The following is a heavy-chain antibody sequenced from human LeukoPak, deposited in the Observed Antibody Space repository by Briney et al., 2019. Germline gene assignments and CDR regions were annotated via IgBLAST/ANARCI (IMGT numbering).Heavy chain of an antibody. CDR1: GGSISSYY. CDR2: IYYSGST. Sequence: PSETLSLTCTASGGSISSYYWSWIRQPPGQGLEWVGYIYYSGSTTYNPSLMRRGIIIVETSNNKSSFMLICVPAADAAAYYYSGRERAIVTASYFDYWGQGTLVTVSS. J-gene: IGHJ4*02. D-gene: IGHD5-18*01. CDR3: SGRERAIVTASYFDY. V-gene: IGHV4-59*08.